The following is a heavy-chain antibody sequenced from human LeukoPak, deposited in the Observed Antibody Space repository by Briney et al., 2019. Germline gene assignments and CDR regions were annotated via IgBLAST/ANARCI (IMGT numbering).Heavy chain of an antibody. CDR2: ISSSSSTI. J-gene: IGHJ4*02. Sequence: GGSLRLSCAASGFTFSSYSMNWVRQAPGKGLEWVSYISSSSSTIYYADSVKGRFTISRDNAKNSLYLQMNSLRAEDTAVYYCAKGGSYFGYWGQGTLVTVSS. CDR1: GFTFSSYS. V-gene: IGHV3-48*01. CDR3: AKGGSYFGY. D-gene: IGHD1-26*01.